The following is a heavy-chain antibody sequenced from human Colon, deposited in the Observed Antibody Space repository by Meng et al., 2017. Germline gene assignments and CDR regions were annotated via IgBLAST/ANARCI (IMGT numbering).Heavy chain of an antibody. J-gene: IGHJ4*02. D-gene: IGHD7-27*01. Sequence: ASVKVSCKASGYTFTSQFMHWVRQAPGQGLEWMGIITPSDGDTTYTQKFEGRVTMTRDTSSNTVYMELISLTSEDTAVYYCARGSWGYPDYWGQGTLVTVSS. CDR1: GYTFTSQF. V-gene: IGHV1-46*01. CDR2: ITPSDGDT. CDR3: ARGSWGYPDY.